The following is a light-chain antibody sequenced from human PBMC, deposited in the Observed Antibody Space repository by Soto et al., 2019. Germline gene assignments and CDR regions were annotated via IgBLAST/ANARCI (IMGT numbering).Light chain of an antibody. J-gene: IGKJ1*01. V-gene: IGKV1-5*01. CDR1: QSIGRW. CDR2: DAS. Sequence: DIQMTQSPSTLSASVVDRFTITCRASQSIGRWLAWYQQKPGKAPKVLIYDASTLKSGVPSRFSGSGSGTDFTLTISSLQPDDFAIYYCQQYNSYWTFGQGTKVDIK. CDR3: QQYNSYWT.